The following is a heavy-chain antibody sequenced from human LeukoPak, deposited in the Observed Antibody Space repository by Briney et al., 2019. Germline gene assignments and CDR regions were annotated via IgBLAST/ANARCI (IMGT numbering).Heavy chain of an antibody. CDR3: AKAIFKAVVTPFDY. J-gene: IGHJ4*02. Sequence: GRSLRLSCAASGFTFDDYAMHWVRQAPGKGLEWVSGINWNSGSIGYADSVKGRFTISRDNAKNSLYLQMNSLRAEDTALYYCAKAIFKAVVTPFDYWGQGTLVTVSS. D-gene: IGHD2-21*02. CDR2: INWNSGSI. CDR1: GFTFDDYA. V-gene: IGHV3-9*01.